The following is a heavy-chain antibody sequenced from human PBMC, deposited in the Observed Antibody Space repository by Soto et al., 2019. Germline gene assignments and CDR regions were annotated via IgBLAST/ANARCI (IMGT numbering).Heavy chain of an antibody. CDR3: ARISATFGGADFYYYGMDV. CDR1: GDTFSTYG. Sequence: ASVKVSCKASGDTFSTYGVTWVRLAPGQGLEWMGGIIPIFGTTNYAQRFQDRVTITADESTSTAYMELSSLRSEDTAVYYCARISATFGGADFYYYGMDVWGQGSTVTVSS. V-gene: IGHV1-69*13. D-gene: IGHD3-16*01. CDR2: IIPIFGTT. J-gene: IGHJ6*02.